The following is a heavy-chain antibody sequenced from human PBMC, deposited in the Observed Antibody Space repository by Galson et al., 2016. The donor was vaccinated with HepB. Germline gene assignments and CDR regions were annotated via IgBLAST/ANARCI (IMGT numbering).Heavy chain of an antibody. CDR2: IAAGNGDT. CDR3: ATAHRLYCSGGVCHGFDACEV. Sequence: SVKVSCKASGYTFTNYGVTWVRQAPGQGPEWMGWIAAGNGDTNFSPRFQGRLTLTRDTSTTTAYMELNDLRPDDTAIYFCATAHRLYCSGGVCHGFDACEVWGQGTMVIVSS. V-gene: IGHV1-18*04. J-gene: IGHJ3*01. CDR1: GYTFTNYG. D-gene: IGHD2-8*02.